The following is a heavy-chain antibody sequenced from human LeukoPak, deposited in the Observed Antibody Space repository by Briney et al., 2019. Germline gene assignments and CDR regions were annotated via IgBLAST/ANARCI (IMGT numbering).Heavy chain of an antibody. Sequence: ASVKVSCKAFGYTFSTFDIAWVRQAAGQGLEWMGWMKTISGNTAYAKKFQGRVTMTRNTSIGTAYLELSRLRFEDSAVYYCARRVPGMDVWGQGTTVTVSS. V-gene: IGHV1-8*01. CDR2: MKTISGNT. CDR1: GYTFSTFD. D-gene: IGHD3-10*01. CDR3: ARRVPGMDV. J-gene: IGHJ6*02.